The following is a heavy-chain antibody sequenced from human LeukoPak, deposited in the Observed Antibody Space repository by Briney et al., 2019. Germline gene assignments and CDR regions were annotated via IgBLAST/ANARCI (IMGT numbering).Heavy chain of an antibody. CDR1: GFTFTYNG. D-gene: IGHD2-15*01. CDR3: ARDGDIVVVVAAYYYMDV. Sequence: AGGSLRLSCAASGFTFTYNGMNWVRQAPGKGLEWVSFISRSSTTIYYADSVKGRFTISRDNSKNTLYLQMNSLRAEDTAVYYCARDGDIVVVVAAYYYMDVWGKGTTVTVSS. V-gene: IGHV3-48*01. J-gene: IGHJ6*03. CDR2: ISRSSTTI.